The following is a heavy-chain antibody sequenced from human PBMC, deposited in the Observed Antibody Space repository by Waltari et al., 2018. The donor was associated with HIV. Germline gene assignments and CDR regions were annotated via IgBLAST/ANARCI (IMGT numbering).Heavy chain of an antibody. CDR2: ISYDGSNK. J-gene: IGHJ6*02. D-gene: IGHD3-22*01. V-gene: IGHV3-30*01. CDR3: ARDFSIADYYYGMDV. Sequence: QVQLVESGGGVVQPGRSLRLSWAASGFTFSSHAMHWVRQAPGKGLEWVAVISYDGSNKYYADSVKGRFTISRDNSKNTLYLQMNSLRAEDTAVYYCARDFSIADYYYGMDVWGQGTTVTVSS. CDR1: GFTFSSHA.